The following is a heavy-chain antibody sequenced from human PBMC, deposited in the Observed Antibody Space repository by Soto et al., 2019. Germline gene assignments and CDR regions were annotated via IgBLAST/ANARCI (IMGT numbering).Heavy chain of an antibody. J-gene: IGHJ5*02. D-gene: IGHD6-13*01. V-gene: IGHV2-70*01. CDR2: IDWDDDK. Sequence: SGPTLVNPTQTLTLTCTFSGFSLNTSGMCVSWIRQPPGKALEWLALIDWDDDKYYTTSLKTRLTISKDTSKNQVVLTMTNMDPVDTATYYCARMSSGFRSSWPPEGFDPWGQGTLVTVSS. CDR3: ARMSSGFRSSWPPEGFDP. CDR1: GFSLNTSGMC.